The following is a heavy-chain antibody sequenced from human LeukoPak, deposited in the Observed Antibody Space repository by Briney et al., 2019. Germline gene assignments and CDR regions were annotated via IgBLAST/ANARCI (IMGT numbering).Heavy chain of an antibody. D-gene: IGHD2-2*01. J-gene: IGHJ4*02. CDR2: IKEDGSEK. V-gene: IGHV3-7*01. CDR3: ARDSFYASDY. CDR1: GFTFRTYW. Sequence: GGSLRLSCAASGFTFRTYWMSWVRQAPGKGLEWVASIKEDGSEKYYVDSVKGRFTIFRDNAKNSLYLQMNSLRAEDTAVYYCARDSFYASDYWGQGTLVTVSS.